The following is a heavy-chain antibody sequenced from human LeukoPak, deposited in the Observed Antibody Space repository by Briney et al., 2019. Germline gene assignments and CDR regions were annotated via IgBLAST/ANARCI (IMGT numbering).Heavy chain of an antibody. CDR2: ISSSSSTI. J-gene: IGHJ4*02. CDR3: ARSRYKIVGASPYYFDY. Sequence: PGGSLRLSCAASGFTFSSYSMNWVHQAPGKGLEWVSYISSSSSTIYYADSVKGRFTISRDNAKNSLYLQMNSLRAEDTAVYYCARSRYKIVGASPYYFDYWGQGTLVTVSS. CDR1: GFTFSSYS. D-gene: IGHD1-26*01. V-gene: IGHV3-48*01.